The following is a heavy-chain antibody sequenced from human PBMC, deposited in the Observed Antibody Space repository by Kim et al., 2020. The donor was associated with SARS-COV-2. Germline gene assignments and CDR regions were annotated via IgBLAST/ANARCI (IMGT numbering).Heavy chain of an antibody. V-gene: IGHV3-49*04. J-gene: IGHJ4*02. CDR1: GFTFGDYG. CDR2: IKSKTYGETI. CDR3: ARGNVALESVSIYYFDY. Sequence: GGSLRLSCTTAGFTFGDYGVSWVRQAPGKGLEWVSFIKSKTYGETIEYAAPVKGRFTISRDDSKSIAYLKMNGLKTEDTAVYYCARGNVALESVSIYYFDYWGQGILVTGSS. D-gene: IGHD1-1*01.